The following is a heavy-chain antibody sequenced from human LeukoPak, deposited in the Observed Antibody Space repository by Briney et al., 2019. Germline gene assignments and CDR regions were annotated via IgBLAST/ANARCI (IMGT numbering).Heavy chain of an antibody. Sequence: PGGSLRLSCAASGFTFSSHAMSWVRQAPGKGLEWVSAISGSGGSTYYADSVKGRFTISRDNSKNTLYLQMNSLRAEDTAVYYCAKDRHYYDSSGYYGLGYWGQGTLVTVSS. CDR3: AKDRHYYDSSGYYGLGY. CDR2: ISGSGGST. V-gene: IGHV3-23*01. J-gene: IGHJ4*02. D-gene: IGHD3-22*01. CDR1: GFTFSSHA.